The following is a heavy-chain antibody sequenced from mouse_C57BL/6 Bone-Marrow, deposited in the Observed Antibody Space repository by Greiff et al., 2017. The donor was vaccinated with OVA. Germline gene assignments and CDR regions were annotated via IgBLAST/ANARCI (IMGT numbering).Heavy chain of an antibody. CDR1: GFTFSSYG. J-gene: IGHJ3*01. CDR2: ISSGGSYT. V-gene: IGHV5-6*01. Sequence: EVNLVESGGDLVKPGGSLKLSCAASGFTFSSYGMSWVRQTPDKRLEWVATISSGGSYTYYPDSVKGRFTISRDNAKNTLYLQMSSLKSEDTAMYYCARMVTPFAYWGQGTLVTVSA. CDR3: ARMVTPFAY. D-gene: IGHD2-2*01.